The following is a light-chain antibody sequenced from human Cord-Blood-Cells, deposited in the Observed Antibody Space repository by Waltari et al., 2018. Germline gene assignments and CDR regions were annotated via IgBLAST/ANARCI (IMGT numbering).Light chain of an antibody. CDR3: QQRSNWLT. CDR1: QSVSSY. Sequence: EIVLTQSPATLSLSPGERATLSCRASQSVSSYLAWYQQKHGQAPRLLIYDASNRATGIPARFSGSGSGTDFTLTISNLEPEDFAVYYCQQRSNWLTFGGGTKVEIK. CDR2: DAS. V-gene: IGKV3-11*01. J-gene: IGKJ4*01.